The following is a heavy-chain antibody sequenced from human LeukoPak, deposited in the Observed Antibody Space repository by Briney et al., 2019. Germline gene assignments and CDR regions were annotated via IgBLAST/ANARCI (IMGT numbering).Heavy chain of an antibody. Sequence: ASVKVSCKASGYTFNTYGITWVRQAPGQGLEWMGWISAYNGNTNYAQKLQGRVTMTRDTSTSTAYMELRSLRSDDTAVYHCARDEYYYASGISAGIDYWGQGTLVTVSS. CDR1: GYTFNTYG. CDR2: ISAYNGNT. CDR3: ARDEYYYASGISAGIDY. J-gene: IGHJ4*02. D-gene: IGHD3-10*01. V-gene: IGHV1-18*01.